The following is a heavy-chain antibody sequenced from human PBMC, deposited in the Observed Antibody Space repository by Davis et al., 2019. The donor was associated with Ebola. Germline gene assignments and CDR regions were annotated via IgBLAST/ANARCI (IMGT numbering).Heavy chain of an antibody. Sequence: PGGSLRLSCAASGFTFSSYSMNWVRQAPGKGLEWVASISVRSSYINYGDSVRGRFTISRDDASNSVYLQMNSLRPEDTAVYYCAKVGYNDFDHWGQGTLVTVSS. CDR1: GFTFSSYS. D-gene: IGHD5-24*01. V-gene: IGHV3-21*01. J-gene: IGHJ4*02. CDR2: ISVRSSYI. CDR3: AKVGYNDFDH.